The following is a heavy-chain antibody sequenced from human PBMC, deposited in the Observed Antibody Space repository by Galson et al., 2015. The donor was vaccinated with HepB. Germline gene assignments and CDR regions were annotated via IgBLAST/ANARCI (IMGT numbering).Heavy chain of an antibody. CDR1: GSTFTSYG. Sequence: SVKVSCKASGSTFTSYGISWVRQAPGQGLEWMGWISAYNGNTNYAQKLQGRVTMTTDTSTGTAYMELRSLRSDDTAVYYCARVVDCSGGSCYSSVDIWGQGTMVTVSS. CDR3: ARVVDCSGGSCYSSVDI. V-gene: IGHV1-18*04. CDR2: ISAYNGNT. D-gene: IGHD2-15*01. J-gene: IGHJ3*02.